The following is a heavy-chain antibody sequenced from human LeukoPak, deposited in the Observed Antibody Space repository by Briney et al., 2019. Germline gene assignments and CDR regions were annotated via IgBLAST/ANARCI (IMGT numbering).Heavy chain of an antibody. CDR2: ISAYNGNT. V-gene: IGHV1-18*01. CDR3: ARTDIVVVVAAYDY. Sequence: ASVKVSCKASGYTFTSYGISWVRQAPGQGLEWMGWISAYNGNTNYAQKLQGRVTMTTATSTSTAYMELRSLRSDDTAVYYCARTDIVVVVAAYDYWGQGTLVTVSS. J-gene: IGHJ4*02. CDR1: GYTFTSYG. D-gene: IGHD2-15*01.